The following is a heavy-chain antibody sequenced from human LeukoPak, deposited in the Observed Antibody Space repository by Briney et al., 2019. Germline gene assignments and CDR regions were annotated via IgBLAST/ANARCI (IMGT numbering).Heavy chain of an antibody. J-gene: IGHJ4*02. CDR1: GGSISSGDYY. D-gene: IGHD5-24*01. V-gene: IGHV4-31*03. CDR3: ARDPGKDGYNYSFDY. CDR2: IDYSGST. Sequence: SETLSLTCTVSGGSISSGDYYWSWIRQHPVKGLEWDGYIDYSGSTYYNPSLKSRLTISMDTSKNQFSLRLSSVTAADTAVYYCARDPGKDGYNYSFDYWGQGTLVTVSS.